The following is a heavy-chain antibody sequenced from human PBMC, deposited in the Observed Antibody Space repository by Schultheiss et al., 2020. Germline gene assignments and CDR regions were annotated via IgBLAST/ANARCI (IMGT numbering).Heavy chain of an antibody. CDR1: GFTFSSYW. CDR3: AREDEYYDSSGDLACY. D-gene: IGHD3-22*01. CDR2: IKQDGSEK. Sequence: GGSLRLSCAASGFTFSSYWMSWVRQAPGKGLEWVANIKQDGSEKYYVDSVKGRFTISRDNPKNSLYLQMNSLRAEDTAVYYCAREDEYYDSSGDLACYWGQGTLVTVS. J-gene: IGHJ4*02. V-gene: IGHV3-7*01.